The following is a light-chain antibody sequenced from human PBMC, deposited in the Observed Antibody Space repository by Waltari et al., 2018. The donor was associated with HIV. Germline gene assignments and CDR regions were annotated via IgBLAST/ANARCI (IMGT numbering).Light chain of an antibody. CDR3: SSYTSSSTLVV. V-gene: IGLV2-14*01. CDR2: EVS. Sequence: QSALTQPASVSGSPGRSITISCTGTSSDVGGYNYVSWYQQHPGKAPKLMIYEVSNLPSGVSNRFSGSKSGNTASLTISGLQAEDEADYYCSSYTSSSTLVVFGGGTKLTVL. J-gene: IGLJ2*01. CDR1: SSDVGGYNY.